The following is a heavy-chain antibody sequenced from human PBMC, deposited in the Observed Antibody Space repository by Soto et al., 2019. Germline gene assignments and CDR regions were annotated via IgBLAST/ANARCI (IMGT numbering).Heavy chain of an antibody. J-gene: IGHJ6*02. CDR2: ISAYNGNT. CDR1: GYTFTSYG. D-gene: IGHD2-15*01. Sequence: GASVKVSCKASGYTFTSYGISWVRQAPGQGLEWMGWISAYNGNTNYAQKLQGRVTMTTDTSTSTAYMELRSLRSDDTAVYYCARGSVVAARFYYYYGMDVWGQGTTVTVSS. CDR3: ARGSVVAARFYYYYGMDV. V-gene: IGHV1-18*01.